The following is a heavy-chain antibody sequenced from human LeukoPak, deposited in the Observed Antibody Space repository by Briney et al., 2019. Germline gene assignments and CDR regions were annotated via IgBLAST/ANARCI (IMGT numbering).Heavy chain of an antibody. D-gene: IGHD6-6*01. V-gene: IGHV3-48*04. CDR2: ISSSGSTI. Sequence: GGSLRLSCAASGFTFSSYSMNWVRQAPGKGLEWVSYISSSGSTIYYADSVKGRFTISRDNAKNSLYLQMNSLRAEDTAVYYCARGEYSSSSEDYWGQGTLVTVSS. J-gene: IGHJ4*02. CDR3: ARGEYSSSSEDY. CDR1: GFTFSSYS.